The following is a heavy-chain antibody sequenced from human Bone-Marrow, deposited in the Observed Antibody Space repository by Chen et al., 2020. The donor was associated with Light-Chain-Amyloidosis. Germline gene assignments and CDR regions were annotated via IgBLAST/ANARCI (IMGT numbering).Heavy chain of an antibody. J-gene: IGHJ6*02. CDR2: INHSGST. CDR3: ARKRARGYSYGYSHYYYYGMDV. V-gene: IGHV4-34*01. Sequence: QVQLQQWGAGLLKPSETLSLTCAVYGGSFSGYYWSWIRQPPGKGLEWIGEINHSGSTNYNPSLKSRVTISVDTSKNQFSLKLSSVTAADTAVYYCARKRARGYSYGYSHYYYYGMDVWGQGTTVTVSS. D-gene: IGHD5-18*01. CDR1: GGSFSGYY.